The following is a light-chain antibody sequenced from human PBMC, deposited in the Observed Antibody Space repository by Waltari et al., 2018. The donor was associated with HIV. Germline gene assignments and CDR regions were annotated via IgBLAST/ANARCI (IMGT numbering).Light chain of an antibody. V-gene: IGLV1-47*01. CDR3: AAWDDSNAV. J-gene: IGLJ7*01. CDR1: SSNIGSNY. Sequence: QSVLTQPPSASGTPGQRVTISCSGSSSNIGSNYVYWYQQLPGTAPKLLIYRNNQRPSGVPDRFSGSKSGTSASLAISGLRSEDEADYYCAAWDDSNAVFGGGTQLTVL. CDR2: RNN.